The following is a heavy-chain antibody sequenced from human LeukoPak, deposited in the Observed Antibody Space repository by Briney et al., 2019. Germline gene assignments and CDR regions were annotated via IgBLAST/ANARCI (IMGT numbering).Heavy chain of an antibody. V-gene: IGHV4-4*02. Sequence: SETLSLTCAVTGDSISSPKWWSWVRQPPGQGLEWIGEIHHPGSTHYNPSLKSRVSMSLDKSKNQFSLSLNSVTAADAAVYYCATYADSSGYRFDYWGPGTLVTVSS. CDR3: ATYADSSGYRFDY. CDR2: IHHPGST. CDR1: GDSISSPKW. D-gene: IGHD3-22*01. J-gene: IGHJ4*02.